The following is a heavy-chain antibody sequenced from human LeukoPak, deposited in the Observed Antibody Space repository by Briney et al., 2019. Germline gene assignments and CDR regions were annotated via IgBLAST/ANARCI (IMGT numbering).Heavy chain of an antibody. J-gene: IGHJ4*02. Sequence: PGGSLRLSCAASGFTFSSYAMSWVRQAPGKGLEWVSAISGVGVTTYYADSVKGRFTISRDNSQNTLYLQMTSLRVEDTAVYYCATRPPIVPAPYYSDYWGQGALVTVSS. CDR3: ATRPPIVPAPYYSDY. CDR1: GFTFSSYA. V-gene: IGHV3-23*01. CDR2: ISGVGVTT. D-gene: IGHD2-2*01.